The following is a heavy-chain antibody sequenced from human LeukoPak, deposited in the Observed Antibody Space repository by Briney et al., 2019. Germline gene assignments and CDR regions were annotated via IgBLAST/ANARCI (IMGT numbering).Heavy chain of an antibody. V-gene: IGHV3-48*03. CDR2: ISSRGRNI. CDR1: GFTFSNYE. D-gene: IGHD5-18*01. CDR3: ARDLVQLWSKDF. Sequence: PGGSLRLSCAASGFTFSNYEFNWVRQAPGKGLEWISYISSRGRNIYYADSVKGRFTISRDNAKNSLYLQMNSLRAEDTAVYYCARDLVQLWSKDFWGQGTLVTVSS. J-gene: IGHJ4*02.